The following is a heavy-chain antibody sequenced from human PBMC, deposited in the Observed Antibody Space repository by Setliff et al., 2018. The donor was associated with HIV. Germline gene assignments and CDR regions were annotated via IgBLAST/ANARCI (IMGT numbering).Heavy chain of an antibody. CDR1: EYSFSRYW. CDR3: ARHPIHTYGYGSFDF. D-gene: IGHD5-18*01. J-gene: IGHJ4*02. CDR2: IYPGDSSS. Sequence: GASLTISCEGSEYSFSRYWIGWVRQMPGKGLEWMGVIYPGDSSSKYSPSFQGQVTISVDTSISTAYLQWNSLKASDTAIYYCARHPIHTYGYGSFDFWGRGTLVTVSS. V-gene: IGHV5-51*01.